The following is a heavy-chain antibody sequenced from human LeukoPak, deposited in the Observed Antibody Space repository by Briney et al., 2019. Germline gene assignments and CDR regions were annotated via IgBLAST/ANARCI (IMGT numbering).Heavy chain of an antibody. V-gene: IGHV3-11*04. D-gene: IGHD6-6*01. J-gene: IGHJ4*02. CDR2: ISSSGSTI. Sequence: GWSLRLSCAASGFTFSDYYMSWIRQAPGKGLEGVSYISSSGSTIYYADSVKGRFTISSDNAKNSLYLQMNSLRAEDTAVYYCARDEGIAARPADYWGQGTLVTVSS. CDR1: GFTFSDYY. CDR3: ARDEGIAARPADY.